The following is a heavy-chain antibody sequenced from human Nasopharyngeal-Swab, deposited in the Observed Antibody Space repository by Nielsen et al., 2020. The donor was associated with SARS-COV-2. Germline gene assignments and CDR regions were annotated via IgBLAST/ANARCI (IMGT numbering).Heavy chain of an antibody. Sequence: SETLSLTCAVYGGSFSSYYWSWIRQPPGKGLEWIGYIYYSGSTNYNPSLKSRVTISVDTSKNHFSLKLSSVTAADTAVYYCARDGPGIAAAGTTYYYYYMDVWGKGTTVTVSS. CDR3: ARDGPGIAAAGTTYYYYYMDV. CDR1: GGSFSSYY. D-gene: IGHD6-13*01. V-gene: IGHV4-59*01. J-gene: IGHJ6*03. CDR2: IYYSGST.